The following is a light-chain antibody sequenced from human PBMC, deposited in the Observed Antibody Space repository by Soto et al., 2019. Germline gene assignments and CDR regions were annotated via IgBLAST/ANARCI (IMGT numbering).Light chain of an antibody. Sequence: DIQVTQSPSSLSASVGDRITITCRASQSISHYLHWYQQKSGTAPKLLIYAASTLQSGVPSRFRGGGSGTDFTLTISSLQPEDFATYYCQQSYSAPLTFGGGTKVDI. V-gene: IGKV1-39*01. J-gene: IGKJ4*01. CDR3: QQSYSAPLT. CDR1: QSISHY. CDR2: AAS.